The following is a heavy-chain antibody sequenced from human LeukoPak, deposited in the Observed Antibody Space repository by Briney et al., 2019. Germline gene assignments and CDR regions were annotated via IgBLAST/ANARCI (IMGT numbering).Heavy chain of an antibody. J-gene: IGHJ4*02. CDR1: GFTFSSYA. V-gene: IGHV3-23*01. CDR2: ISGSGGTT. Sequence: GGSLRLSCAASGFTFSSYAMSWVRQAPGKGLEWVSGISGSGGTTYYADSVKGRFTISRDNSKNTVYLQMNYLRAGDTAVYYCADGDVMSDFDSWGQGTLVTVSS. D-gene: IGHD2-21*02. CDR3: ADGDVMSDFDS.